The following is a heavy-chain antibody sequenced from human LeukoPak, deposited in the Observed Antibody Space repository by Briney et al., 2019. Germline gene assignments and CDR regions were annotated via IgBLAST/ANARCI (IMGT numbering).Heavy chain of an antibody. CDR2: TSGSGAGT. D-gene: IGHD2-15*01. CDR3: AKVPIYRSGGSCYLHEFDY. CDR1: GFTFSSFG. V-gene: IGHV3-23*01. J-gene: IGHJ4*02. Sequence: GGSLRLSCAASGFTFSSFGMTWVRQAPGKGLEWVSATSGSGAGTYYADSVKGRFTISRDNSKNTLYLQMNSLRAEDTAVYYCAKVPIYRSGGSCYLHEFDYWGQGTLVTVSS.